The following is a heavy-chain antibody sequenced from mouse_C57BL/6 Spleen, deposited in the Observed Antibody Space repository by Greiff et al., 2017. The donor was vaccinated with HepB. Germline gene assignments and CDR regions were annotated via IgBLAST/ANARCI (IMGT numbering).Heavy chain of an antibody. D-gene: IGHD1-1*01. Sequence: EVQRVESGGGLVQPGGSMKLSCVASGFTFSNYWMNWVRQSPEKGLEWVAQIRLKSDNYATHYAESVKGRFTISRDDSKSSVYLQMNNLRAEDTGIYYCPRGGYGSSYYFDYWGQGTTLTVSS. CDR3: PRGGYGSSYYFDY. CDR2: IRLKSDNYAT. J-gene: IGHJ2*01. V-gene: IGHV6-3*01. CDR1: GFTFSNYW.